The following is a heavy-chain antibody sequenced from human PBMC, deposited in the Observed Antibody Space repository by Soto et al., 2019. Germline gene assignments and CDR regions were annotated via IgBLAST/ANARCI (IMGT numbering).Heavy chain of an antibody. CDR3: AAAEAFFFSYYMSTGREDV. CDR2: IVVGSGNT. CDR1: GFTFTSSA. V-gene: IGHV1-58*01. J-gene: IGHJ6*02. D-gene: IGHD3-10*01. Sequence: PVKVSCKGSGFTFTSSAVQWVRQARGQRLEWIGWIVVGSGNTNYAQKFQERVTITRDMSTSTAYMELSSLRSEDTAVYYCAAAEAFFFSYYMSTGREDVPGQATTVSGSS.